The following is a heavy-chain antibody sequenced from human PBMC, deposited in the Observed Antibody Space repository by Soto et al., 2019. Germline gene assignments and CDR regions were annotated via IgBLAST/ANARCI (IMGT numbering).Heavy chain of an antibody. CDR2: IHYSGST. Sequence: PSETLSLTCTVSGGSISSSSYYWGWIRQPPGKGLEWIGSIHYSGSTCYNPSLKSRVTISVDTSKNQFSLKLSSVTAADTAVYYCARGIVGATYAYYYYYGMDVWGQGTTVTVSS. D-gene: IGHD1-26*01. J-gene: IGHJ6*02. V-gene: IGHV4-39*01. CDR3: ARGIVGATYAYYYYYGMDV. CDR1: GGSISSSSYY.